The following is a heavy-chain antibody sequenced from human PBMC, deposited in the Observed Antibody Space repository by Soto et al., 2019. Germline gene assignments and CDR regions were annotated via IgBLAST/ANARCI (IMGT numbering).Heavy chain of an antibody. V-gene: IGHV3-30*18. CDR1: GFTFGSYG. CDR2: ISYDGSNK. CDR3: AKTYSSGWWGEDDY. D-gene: IGHD6-19*01. J-gene: IGHJ4*02. Sequence: QVPLVESGGGVVQPGRSLRLSCAASGFTFGSYGMHWVRQAPGKGLEWVAVISYDGSNKYYADSVKGRFTISRDNSKNTLYLQMNSLRAEDTAVYYCAKTYSSGWWGEDDYWGQGTLVTVSS.